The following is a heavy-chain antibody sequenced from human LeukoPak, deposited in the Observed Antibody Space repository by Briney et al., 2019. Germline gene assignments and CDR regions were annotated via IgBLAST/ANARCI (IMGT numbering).Heavy chain of an antibody. CDR3: ARDRSPGNFDY. CDR1: GFTFSSYA. CDR2: ISSSSTYI. V-gene: IGHV3-21*01. D-gene: IGHD3-10*01. Sequence: GGSLRLSCAASGFTFSSYAMNWVRQAPGKGLEWVSSISSSSTYINYADSVKGRFTISRDNPKNSLYLQMNSLRAEDTAVYYCARDRSPGNFDYWGQGTLVTVSS. J-gene: IGHJ4*02.